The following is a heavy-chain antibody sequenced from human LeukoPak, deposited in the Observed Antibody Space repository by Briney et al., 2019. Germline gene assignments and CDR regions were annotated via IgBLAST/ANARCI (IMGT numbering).Heavy chain of an antibody. CDR2: INTNSGGT. D-gene: IGHD4-17*01. Sequence: APVKVSCKASGYTFTGYYIHWVRQAPGQGLELMGWINTNSGGTNYAQKFQGRVTMTRETSISTAYMDLSRLRSDDMAVYFCARDDYGDIDYWGQGTLVTVSS. CDR1: GYTFTGYY. CDR3: ARDDYGDIDY. V-gene: IGHV1-2*02. J-gene: IGHJ4*02.